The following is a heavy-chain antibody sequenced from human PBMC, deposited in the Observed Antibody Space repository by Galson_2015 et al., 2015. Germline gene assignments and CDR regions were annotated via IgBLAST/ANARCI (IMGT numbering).Heavy chain of an antibody. Sequence: QSGAEVKKPGESLKTSCKGSGYSLTSYWIGWVRQMPGKGLECMGIIHPGDSDTRYSPSFQGQVTFSADKSISTAYLQWSSLKASDTAMYYCARFQRDGYKMGTFDIWGQGTLVTVSS. CDR2: IHPGDSDT. D-gene: IGHD5-24*01. J-gene: IGHJ3*02. CDR1: GYSLTSYW. V-gene: IGHV5-51*01. CDR3: ARFQRDGYKMGTFDI.